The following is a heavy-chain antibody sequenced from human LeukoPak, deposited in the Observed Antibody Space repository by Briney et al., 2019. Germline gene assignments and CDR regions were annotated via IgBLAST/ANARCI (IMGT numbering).Heavy chain of an antibody. D-gene: IGHD3-16*01. Sequence: GGSLRLSCAASGFSFSSYWMSWVRQAPGKGLEWVANIKDDGSEKYYVDSVRGRFTISRDNAKKSLYLQMNSLRAEDTAVYYCAKDDGGATWGYYFDYWGQGTLVTVSS. V-gene: IGHV3-7*03. J-gene: IGHJ4*02. CDR1: GFSFSSYW. CDR2: IKDDGSEK. CDR3: AKDDGGATWGYYFDY.